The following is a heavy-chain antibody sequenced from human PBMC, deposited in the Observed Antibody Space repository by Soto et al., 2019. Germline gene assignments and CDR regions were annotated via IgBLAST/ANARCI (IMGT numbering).Heavy chain of an antibody. CDR1: GGSISNNNYY. D-gene: IGHD4-4*01. CDR2: IYFSGST. J-gene: IGHJ6*02. Sequence: PSETLSLTCTVSGGSISNNNYYWGWIRRPPGKGLEWSGSIYFSGSTYYNPSLKSRVTMSVDTSKNQVSLKLSSVTAADTAVYYCARPTVSYYYFGMDVWGQGTTVTVSS. CDR3: ARPTVSYYYFGMDV. V-gene: IGHV4-39*01.